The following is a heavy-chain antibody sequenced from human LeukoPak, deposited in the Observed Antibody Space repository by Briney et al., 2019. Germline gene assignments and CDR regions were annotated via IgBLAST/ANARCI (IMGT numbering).Heavy chain of an antibody. J-gene: IGHJ3*02. Sequence: SETLSLTCTVSGYSISSGYYWGWIRQPPGKGLEWIGSIYHSGSTYYNPSLKSRVTISVDTSKNQFSLKLSSVTAADTAVYYCARGSLPLGYYDRSGHAFDIWGQGTMVTVSS. V-gene: IGHV4-38-2*02. CDR2: IYHSGST. CDR1: GYSISSGYY. CDR3: ARGSLPLGYYDRSGHAFDI. D-gene: IGHD3-22*01.